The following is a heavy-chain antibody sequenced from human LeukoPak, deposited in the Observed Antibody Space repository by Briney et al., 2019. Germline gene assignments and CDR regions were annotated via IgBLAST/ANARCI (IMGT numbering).Heavy chain of an antibody. CDR3: AREVGPLDY. CDR1: GFTFSSYE. J-gene: IGHJ4*02. CDR2: ISSSGTTI. D-gene: IGHD2-15*01. V-gene: IGHV3-48*03. Sequence: GGSLRLSCAASGFTFSSYEMNWVRQAPGKGLEWVTYISSSGTTIYYADSVKGRFTISRDNAKNSLYLQMNSLRAEDTAVYYCAREVGPLDYWGQGTLVTVSS.